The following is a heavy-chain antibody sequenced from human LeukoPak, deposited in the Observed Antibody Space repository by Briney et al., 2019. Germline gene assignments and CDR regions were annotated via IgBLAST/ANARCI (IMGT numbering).Heavy chain of an antibody. D-gene: IGHD1-26*01. J-gene: IGHJ4*02. CDR1: GFTFSSHT. CDR3: ARVRSGSYYGLDY. V-gene: IGHV3-64*01. CDR2: ISSNGGST. Sequence: GGSLRLSCAASGFTFSSHTMHWVRQAPGKGLEYVSAISSNGGSTYYANSVEGRFTISRDNSKNTVYLQMGSLRTEDMAVYYCARVRSGSYYGLDYWGQGTLVTVSS.